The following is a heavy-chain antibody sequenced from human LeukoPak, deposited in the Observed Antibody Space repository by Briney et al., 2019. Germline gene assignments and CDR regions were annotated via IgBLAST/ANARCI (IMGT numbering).Heavy chain of an antibody. CDR3: ARKPYYGSGSFDY. J-gene: IGHJ4*02. CDR2: INHSGST. Sequence: SETLSLTCAVYGGSFSGYYWSWIRQPPGKGLEWIGEINHSGSTNYNPSLKSRVTISVDTFKNQFSLKLSSVTAADTAVYYCARKPYYGSGSFDYWGQGTLVTVSS. D-gene: IGHD3-10*01. CDR1: GGSFSGYY. V-gene: IGHV4-34*01.